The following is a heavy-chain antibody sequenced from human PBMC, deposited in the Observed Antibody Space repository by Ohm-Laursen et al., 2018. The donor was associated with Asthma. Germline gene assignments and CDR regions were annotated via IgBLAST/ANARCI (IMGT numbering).Heavy chain of an antibody. J-gene: IGHJ4*02. D-gene: IGHD2-2*01. Sequence: SVKVSCKASGYTFTNYAMNWVRQAPGQGLEWMGWINTNTGNPTYAQGFTGRFVFSLDTAVSTAYLQISSLKAEDTAVYYCARDSTMRFFDYWGQGTLVTVSS. CDR1: GYTFTNYA. V-gene: IGHV7-4-1*02. CDR2: INTNTGNP. CDR3: ARDSTMRFFDY.